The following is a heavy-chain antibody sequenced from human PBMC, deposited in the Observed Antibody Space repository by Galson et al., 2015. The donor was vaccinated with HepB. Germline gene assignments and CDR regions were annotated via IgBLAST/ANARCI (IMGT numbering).Heavy chain of an antibody. V-gene: IGHV1-69*13. CDR1: GGTFSSYA. J-gene: IGHJ6*03. D-gene: IGHD3-3*01. CDR2: IIPIFGTA. CDR3: AREKPSLRSTNYYYYYMDV. Sequence: SVKVSCKASGGTFSSYAISWVRQAPGQGLEWMGGIIPIFGTANYAQKFQGRVTITADESTSTAYMELSSLRSEDTAVYYCAREKPSLRSTNYYYYYMDVWGKGTTVTVSS.